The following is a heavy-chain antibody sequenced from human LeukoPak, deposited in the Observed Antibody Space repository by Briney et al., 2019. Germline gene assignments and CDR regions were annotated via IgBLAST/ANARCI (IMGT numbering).Heavy chain of an antibody. CDR1: GGTLSSYA. CDR2: MNPNSGNT. CDR3: ARGARTSNYFDY. Sequence: GSVKVSCKASGGTLSSYAISWVRQAPGQGLEWMGWMNPNSGNTGYAQKFQGRVTMTRNTSISTAYMELSSLRSEDTAVYYCARGARTSNYFDYWGQGTLVTVSS. V-gene: IGHV1-8*02. J-gene: IGHJ4*02.